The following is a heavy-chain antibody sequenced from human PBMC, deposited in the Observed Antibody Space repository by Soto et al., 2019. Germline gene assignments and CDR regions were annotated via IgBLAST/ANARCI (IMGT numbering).Heavy chain of an antibody. CDR2: IYWDDDK. V-gene: IGHV2-5*02. J-gene: IGHJ4*02. Sequence: SGPTLVNPTQTLTLTCTFSGFSLSTSGVGVGWIRQPPGKALEWLALIYWDDDKRYSPSLKSRLTITKDTSKNQVVPTMTNMDPVDTATYYCAHLGGWFGELFYGYYFDYWGQGTLVTVSS. CDR1: GFSLSTSGVG. CDR3: AHLGGWFGELFYGYYFDY. D-gene: IGHD3-10*01.